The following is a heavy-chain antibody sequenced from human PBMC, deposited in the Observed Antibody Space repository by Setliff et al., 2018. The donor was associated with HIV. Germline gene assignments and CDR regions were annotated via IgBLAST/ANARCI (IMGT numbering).Heavy chain of an antibody. Sequence: PGESLKISCKTSEYTFNTHWIGWVRRVPGKGLEWMGVIYPGDLRTRYNPSFQGQVTLSVDKSTRTAYLQWNSLRASDSAMYYCARHGGGIYNWGQGTLVTVSS. J-gene: IGHJ4*02. V-gene: IGHV5-51*01. CDR2: IYPGDLRT. CDR1: EYTFNTHW. CDR3: ARHGGGIYN. D-gene: IGHD3-10*01.